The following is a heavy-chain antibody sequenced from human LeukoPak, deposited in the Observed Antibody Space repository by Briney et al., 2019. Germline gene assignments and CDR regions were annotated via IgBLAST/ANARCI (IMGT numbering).Heavy chain of an antibody. V-gene: IGHV1-18*01. Sequence: GASVKVSCKPSGYTFTSYGISSVRQAPGQGLEWMGWISAYNGNTNYAQKLQGRVTMTTDTSTSTAYMELRSLRSDDTAVYYCARLNTAMVFYYFDYWGQGTLVTVSS. CDR1: GYTFTSYG. CDR3: ARLNTAMVFYYFDY. D-gene: IGHD5-18*01. CDR2: ISAYNGNT. J-gene: IGHJ4*02.